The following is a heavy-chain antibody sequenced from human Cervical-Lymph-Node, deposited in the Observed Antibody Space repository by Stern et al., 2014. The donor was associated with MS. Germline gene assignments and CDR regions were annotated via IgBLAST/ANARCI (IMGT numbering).Heavy chain of an antibody. V-gene: IGHV3-30-3*01. CDR1: GFSFSRYA. CDR3: AKDVVSETIAVPHF. Sequence: VQLVESGGGVVQPGRSLRLSCAASGFSFSRYALHWVRQAPGKGLEWVAVISYAGSNEYYADAVKGRFTISRDNSKNTLYLQIESLRAEDTAVYYCAKDVVSETIAVPHFWGQGTLVTVSS. CDR2: ISYAGSNE. D-gene: IGHD2-21*01. J-gene: IGHJ4*02.